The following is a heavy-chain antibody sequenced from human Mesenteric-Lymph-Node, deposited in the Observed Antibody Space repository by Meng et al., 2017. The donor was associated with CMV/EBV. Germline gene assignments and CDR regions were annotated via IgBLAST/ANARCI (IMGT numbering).Heavy chain of an antibody. CDR3: AKGTDCPSGYCSSTTWDYYYGMDV. Sequence: GGSLRLSCAASGFTFSSYEMNWVRQAPGKGLEWVSYISSSGSTIYYADSVKGRFTISRDNAKNSLYLQMNSLRAEDTALYYCAKGTDCPSGYCSSTTWDYYYGMDVWGQGTTVTVSS. V-gene: IGHV3-48*03. CDR1: GFTFSSYE. CDR2: ISSSGSTI. J-gene: IGHJ6*02. D-gene: IGHD2-2*01.